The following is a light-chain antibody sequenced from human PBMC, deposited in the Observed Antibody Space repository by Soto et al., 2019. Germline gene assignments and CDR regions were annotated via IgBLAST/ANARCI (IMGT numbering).Light chain of an antibody. V-gene: IGLV1-40*01. Sequence: QSVLTQPPSVSGAPGQRVTISCTGSSSNIGAGYDVHWYQQLPGTAPKLLVSGNTNRPSGVPDRFSGSKSGTSASLAITGLQAEAEADYYCQSYDSSLSYWVFGGGTKVTVL. J-gene: IGLJ3*02. CDR3: QSYDSSLSYWV. CDR1: SSNIGAGYD. CDR2: GNT.